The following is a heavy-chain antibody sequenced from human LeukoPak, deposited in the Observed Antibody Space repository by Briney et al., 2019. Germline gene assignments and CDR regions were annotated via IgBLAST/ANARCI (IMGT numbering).Heavy chain of an antibody. CDR2: ISGSGGST. CDR3: AKDLGSSSSYFDD. Sequence: GGSLRLSCAASGFTFSTYAMHWVRQAPGKGLEWVSAISGSGGSTYYADSVKGRFTISRDNAKNSLYLQMNSLRAEDTAVYYCAKDLGSSSSYFDDWGQGTLVTVSS. J-gene: IGHJ4*02. D-gene: IGHD6-6*01. CDR1: GFTFSTYA. V-gene: IGHV3-23*01.